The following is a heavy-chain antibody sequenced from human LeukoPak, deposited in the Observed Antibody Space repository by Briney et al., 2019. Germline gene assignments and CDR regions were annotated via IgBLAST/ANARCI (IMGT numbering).Heavy chain of an antibody. J-gene: IGHJ3*02. Sequence: GESLQISCKGSGYIFTYYWIGGGRPLPGKGGEGMGIIYPGESDTKDSPSLQGQVNIAADKYNRTRYLEWSSLKASDTAMYYCARRNNWNDEKAFDIWGQGTMVTVSS. CDR2: IYPGESDT. CDR1: GYIFTYYW. D-gene: IGHD1-20*01. V-gene: IGHV5-51*01. CDR3: ARRNNWNDEKAFDI.